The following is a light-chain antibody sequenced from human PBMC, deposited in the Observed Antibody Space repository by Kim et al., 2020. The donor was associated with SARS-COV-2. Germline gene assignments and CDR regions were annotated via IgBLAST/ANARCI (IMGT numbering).Light chain of an antibody. CDR2: KDS. Sequence: VSPGQTARITCSGDALPKQYAYWYQQKPGQAPVLVIYKDSERPSGIPERFSGPSSGTTVTLTISGVQAEDEADYYCQSADSSGTRVFGGGTQLTVL. CDR1: ALPKQY. CDR3: QSADSSGTRV. J-gene: IGLJ3*02. V-gene: IGLV3-25*03.